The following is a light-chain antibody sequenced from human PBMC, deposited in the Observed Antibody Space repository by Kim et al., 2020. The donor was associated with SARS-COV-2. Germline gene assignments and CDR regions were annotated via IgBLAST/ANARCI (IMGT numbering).Light chain of an antibody. J-gene: IGLJ3*02. CDR2: LNSDGSH. V-gene: IGLV4-69*01. CDR1: SGHSSYA. CDR3: QTWGTGTNWV. Sequence: VKLTCTLSSGHSSYAIAWHQQQPEKGPRYLMKLNSDGSHSKGDGIPDRFSGSSSGAERYLTISSLQSEDEADYYCQTWGTGTNWVFGGGTKLTVL.